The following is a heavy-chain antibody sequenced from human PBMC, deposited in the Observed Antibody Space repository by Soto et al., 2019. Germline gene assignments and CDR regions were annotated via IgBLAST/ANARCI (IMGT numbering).Heavy chain of an antibody. CDR1: GFTFSSYG. D-gene: IGHD5-18*01. CDR2: ISYDGSNK. CDR3: AKPGYNYVGYYYGMDV. J-gene: IGHJ6*02. Sequence: QVQLVESGGGVVQPGRSLRLSCAASGFTFSSYGMHWVRQAPGKGLEWVAVISYDGSNKYYADSVKGRFTISRDNSKNTLYLQMNSLRAEDTAVYYCAKPGYNYVGYYYGMDVWGQGTTVTVSS. V-gene: IGHV3-30*18.